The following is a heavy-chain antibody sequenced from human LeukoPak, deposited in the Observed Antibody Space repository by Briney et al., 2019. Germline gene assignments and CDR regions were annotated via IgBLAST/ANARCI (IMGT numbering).Heavy chain of an antibody. V-gene: IGHV3-21*01. CDR2: ISSSATYM. D-gene: IGHD3-3*01. CDR1: GFTFSSYG. CDR3: ARRGIFGVVIPRGTPYYYYGMDV. Sequence: GGSLRLSCAASGFTFSSYGMDWVRQAPGRGLEWVSSISSSATYMFYADSVKGRFTISRDNSKNTLYLQMNSLRAEDTAVYYCARRGIFGVVIPRGTPYYYYGMDVWGQGTTVTVSS. J-gene: IGHJ6*02.